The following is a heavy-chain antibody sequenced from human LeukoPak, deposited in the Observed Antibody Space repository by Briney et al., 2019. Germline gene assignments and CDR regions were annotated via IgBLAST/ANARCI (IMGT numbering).Heavy chain of an antibody. CDR1: GGTFSSYA. CDR2: IIPIFGTA. V-gene: IGHV1-69*13. Sequence: SVKVSCKASGGTFSSYAISWVRQAPGQGLEWMGGIIPIFGTADYAQKFQGRVTITADESTSTAYMEPNSLRSEDTAVYYCARDPSMIRGENTPYFDYWGQGTLVTVSS. D-gene: IGHD3-10*01. CDR3: ARDPSMIRGENTPYFDY. J-gene: IGHJ4*02.